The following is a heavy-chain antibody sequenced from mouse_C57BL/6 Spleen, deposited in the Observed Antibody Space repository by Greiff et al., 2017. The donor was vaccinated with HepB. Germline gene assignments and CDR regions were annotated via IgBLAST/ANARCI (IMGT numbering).Heavy chain of an antibody. CDR1: GYTFTSYW. Sequence: QVELQQPGTELVKPGASVKLSCKASGYTFTSYWMHWVKQRPGQVLEWIGNINPSNGGTNYNEKFKSKATLTVDKSSSTAYMQLSSLTSEDSAVYYCARWWLLRGLLDYWGQGTTLTVSS. D-gene: IGHD2-3*01. V-gene: IGHV1-53*01. CDR3: ARWWLLRGLLDY. J-gene: IGHJ2*01. CDR2: INPSNGGT.